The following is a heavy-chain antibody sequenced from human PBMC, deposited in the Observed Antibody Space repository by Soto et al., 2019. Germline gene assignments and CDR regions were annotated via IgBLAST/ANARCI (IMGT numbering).Heavy chain of an antibody. V-gene: IGHV3-30-3*01. J-gene: IGHJ4*02. Sequence: GGSLRLSCAASGFTFSSYAMHWVRQAPGKGLEWVAVISYDGSNKYYADSVKGRFTISRDNSKNTLYLQMNSLRAEDTAVYYCASDRFQYYYDSSGHPGPVAKRDYMVYWGQGTLVTVYS. CDR3: ASDRFQYYYDSSGHPGPVAKRDYMVY. CDR1: GFTFSSYA. CDR2: ISYDGSNK. D-gene: IGHD3-22*01.